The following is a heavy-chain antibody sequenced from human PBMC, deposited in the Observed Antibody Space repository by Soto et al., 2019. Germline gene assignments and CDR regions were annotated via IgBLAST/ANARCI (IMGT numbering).Heavy chain of an antibody. CDR1: GYTLTELS. J-gene: IGHJ4*02. CDR2: FDPEDGET. CDR3: ATAQWELPTFDY. D-gene: IGHD1-26*01. Sequence: ASVKVSCKVSGYTLTELSMHWVRQAPGKGLEWMGGFDPEDGETIYAQKFQGRVSMTEDTSTDTAYMELSSLKSEDTAVYYCATAQWELPTFDYWGQGTLVTVSS. V-gene: IGHV1-24*01.